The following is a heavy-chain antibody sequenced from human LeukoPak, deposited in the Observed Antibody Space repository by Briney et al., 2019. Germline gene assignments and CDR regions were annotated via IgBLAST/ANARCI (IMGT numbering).Heavy chain of an antibody. V-gene: IGHV1-18*01. J-gene: IGHJ6*03. CDR1: GYTFTSYG. Sequence: GASVKVSCKASGYTFTSYGISWVRQAPGQGLEWMGWISAYNGNTNYAQKLQGRVTMTTDTSTSTAYMELRSLRSDDTAVYYCARAVAGAQSLYYYYYMDVWGKGTTVTVSS. CDR2: ISAYNGNT. CDR3: ARAVAGAQSLYYYYYMDV. D-gene: IGHD6-19*01.